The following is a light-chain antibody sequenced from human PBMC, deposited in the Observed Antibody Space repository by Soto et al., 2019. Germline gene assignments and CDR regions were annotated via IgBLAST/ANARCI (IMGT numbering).Light chain of an antibody. CDR3: QNYNGAPWT. J-gene: IGKJ1*01. Sequence: DIHMTQSPSSLSASVGDRVTITCRASQGISTYLVWYQQKPGTVPKLLIFVASTLQSGVPSRFSGSGSGTDFTLTISSLQPEDVATYYCQNYNGAPWTFGQGTKVDIK. V-gene: IGKV1-27*01. CDR1: QGISTY. CDR2: VAS.